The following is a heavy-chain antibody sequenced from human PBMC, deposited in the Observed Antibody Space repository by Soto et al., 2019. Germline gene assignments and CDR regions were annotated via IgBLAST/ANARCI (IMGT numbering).Heavy chain of an antibody. Sequence: SETLSLTCAVTGGSISSGGYSWSWIRQPPGKGLEWIGYIYHSGSTYYNPSLKSRVTISVDRSKNQFSLKLSSVTAADTAVYYCARGMGYCSGGSCYYYYGMDVWGQGTTVTVSS. CDR1: GGSISSGGYS. CDR3: ARGMGYCSGGSCYYYYGMDV. J-gene: IGHJ6*02. D-gene: IGHD2-15*01. CDR2: IYHSGST. V-gene: IGHV4-30-2*01.